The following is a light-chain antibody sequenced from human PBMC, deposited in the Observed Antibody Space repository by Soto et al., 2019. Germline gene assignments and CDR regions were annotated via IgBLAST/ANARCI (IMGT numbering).Light chain of an antibody. V-gene: IGKV3-20*01. CDR1: QTVSSSY. J-gene: IGKJ1*01. Sequence: VLTQSPGAPSSSPGERATLSCRASQTVSSSYLAWYQQKPGQAPRLLIYGASSRATGIPDRFSGSGSGTDFTLTISSLESEDFAVYYCQQYGSSHWTFGQGTKVDIK. CDR3: QQYGSSHWT. CDR2: GAS.